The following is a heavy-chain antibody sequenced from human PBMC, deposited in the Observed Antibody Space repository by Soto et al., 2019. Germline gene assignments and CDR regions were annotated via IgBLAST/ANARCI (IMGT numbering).Heavy chain of an antibody. CDR3: AHFNGYEEFEY. CDR1: GFSLSTSGVG. Sequence: SGPTLVNPTQTLTLTCTFSGFSLSTSGVGVGWIRQPPGKALEWLAVIYWNDDKRYSPSLKSRLTITRGTSDNQVVLTMTNVDPVDTASYYCAHFNGYEEFEYWGQGTLVTVSS. D-gene: IGHD5-12*01. CDR2: IYWNDDK. J-gene: IGHJ4*02. V-gene: IGHV2-5*01.